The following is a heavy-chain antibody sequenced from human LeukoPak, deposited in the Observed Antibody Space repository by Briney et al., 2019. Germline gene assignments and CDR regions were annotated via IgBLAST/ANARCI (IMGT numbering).Heavy chain of an antibody. CDR1: GGSISSGAYY. J-gene: IGHJ4*02. Sequence: PSQTLSLTCTVSGGSISSGAYYWSWIRQHPGKGLDWIGSIHYSGSTSYNPPLKSRVTISVDTSKNQFSLKLSSVTAADTAVYYCARGGYEGVGPNKRSDYWGQGALVTVSS. CDR2: IHYSGST. V-gene: IGHV4-31*03. D-gene: IGHD5-12*01. CDR3: ARGGYEGVGPNKRSDY.